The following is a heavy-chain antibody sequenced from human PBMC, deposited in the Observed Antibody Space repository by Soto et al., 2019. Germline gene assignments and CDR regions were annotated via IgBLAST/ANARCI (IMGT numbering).Heavy chain of an antibody. CDR1: GFSLSKPRLG. CDR3: ARIHSYTSGWYFDY. J-gene: IGHJ4*02. V-gene: IGHV2-26*01. Sequence: SGPTLVNPTETLTLTCTVSGFSLSKPRLGVSWIRQPPGKALEWLAHIFSSDEKSYSTSLKSRLTISRDTSKSQVVLTMTNMDPVDTATYYCARIHSYTSGWYFDYWGQGALVTVSS. D-gene: IGHD6-19*01. CDR2: IFSSDEK.